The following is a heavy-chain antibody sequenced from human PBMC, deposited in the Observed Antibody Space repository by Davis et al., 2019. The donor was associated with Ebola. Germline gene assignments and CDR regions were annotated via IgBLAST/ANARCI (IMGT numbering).Heavy chain of an antibody. D-gene: IGHD6-13*01. CDR3: ARDQQLPPVHYYYGMDV. Sequence: GESLKISCETSGFIFRNYVMSWVRQAPGKGLEWVSTFGTGGDTYYADSVKGRFAISRDNAKNSLYLQMNSLRAEDTAVYYCARDQQLPPVHYYYGMDVWGQGTTVTVSS. V-gene: IGHV3-23*01. CDR1: GFIFRNYV. J-gene: IGHJ6*02. CDR2: FGTGGDT.